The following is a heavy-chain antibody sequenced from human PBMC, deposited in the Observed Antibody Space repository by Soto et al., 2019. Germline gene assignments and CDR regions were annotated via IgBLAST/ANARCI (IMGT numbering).Heavy chain of an antibody. V-gene: IGHV3-66*04. J-gene: IGHJ4*02. D-gene: IGHD4-17*01. CDR3: ARHDYGDFSLDY. Sequence: GGSLRLSCAASGFTVSSNYMSWVRQAPGKGLEWVSVIYSVGSTYYADSVKGRFTISRDNSKNTLYLQMNSLRAEDTAVYYCARHDYGDFSLDYWGQGTLVTVSS. CDR1: GFTVSSNY. CDR2: IYSVGST.